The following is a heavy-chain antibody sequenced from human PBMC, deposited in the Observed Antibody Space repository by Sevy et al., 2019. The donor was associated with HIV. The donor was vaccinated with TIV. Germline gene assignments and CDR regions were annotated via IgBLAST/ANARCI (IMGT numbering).Heavy chain of an antibody. CDR3: ARDQPRDIVVVPAAIYYYGMDV. V-gene: IGHV4-4*07. CDR2: IYTSGST. CDR1: GGSISSYY. Sequence: LETLSLTCTVSGGSISSYYWSWIRQPAGKGLEWIGRIYTSGSTNYKPPLKSRVTMSVDTSKNQFSLKLGSVTAADTAVYYCARDQPRDIVVVPAAIYYYGMDVWGQGTTVTVSS. D-gene: IGHD2-2*01. J-gene: IGHJ6*02.